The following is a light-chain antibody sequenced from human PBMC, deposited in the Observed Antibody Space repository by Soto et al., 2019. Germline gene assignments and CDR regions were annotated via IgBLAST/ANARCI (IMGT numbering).Light chain of an antibody. V-gene: IGKV1-5*03. CDR2: KAT. Sequence: DIQMTQSPSTLSASVGDRVTITCRASQSISNWLAWYQQKPGKAPKLLVYKATTLESGVPSRFSGSGSATEFTLTISSLQPDDFATYYCQQYNDYSWTFAQGTKVEIK. CDR1: QSISNW. CDR3: QQYNDYSWT. J-gene: IGKJ1*01.